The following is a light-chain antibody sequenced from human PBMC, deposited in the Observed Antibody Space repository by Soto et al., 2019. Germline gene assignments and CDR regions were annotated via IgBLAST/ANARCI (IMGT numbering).Light chain of an antibody. CDR2: GAS. Sequence: DIVLTQSPRSLSLSPGERVTLSCRASDRISNEYVAWYQQRPGQAPRLLIYGASRRALGVPDRFSGSGSGANFTLTVNSLEPEDFAVYFCQQYGGAPRTFGQGTKVEV. J-gene: IGKJ1*01. V-gene: IGKV3-20*01. CDR3: QQYGGAPRT. CDR1: DRISNEY.